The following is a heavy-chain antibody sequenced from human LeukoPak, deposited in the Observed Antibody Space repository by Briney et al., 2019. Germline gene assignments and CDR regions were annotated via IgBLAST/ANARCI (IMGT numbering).Heavy chain of an antibody. J-gene: IGHJ5*02. D-gene: IGHD6-13*01. CDR2: ISAYSGNT. CDR3: AREVRLYSSSWYAFWFDP. CDR1: GYTFTSYG. V-gene: IGHV1-18*01. Sequence: ASVKVSCKASGYTFTSYGISWVRQAPGQGLEWMGWISAYSGNTNYAQKLQGRVTMTTDTSTSTAYMELRSLRSDDTAVYYCAREVRLYSSSWYAFWFDPWGQGTLVTVSS.